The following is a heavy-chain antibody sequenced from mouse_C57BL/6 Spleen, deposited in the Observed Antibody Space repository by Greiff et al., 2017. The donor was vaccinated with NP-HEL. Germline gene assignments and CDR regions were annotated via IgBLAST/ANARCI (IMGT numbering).Heavy chain of an antibody. Sequence: EVMLVESGGGLVKPGGSLKLSCAASGFTFSSYAMSWVRQTPEKRLEWVATISDGGSYTYYPDNVKGRFTISRDNAKNNLYLQMSHLKSEDTAMYYCARDQTVVAPGYFDVWGTGTTVTVSS. CDR3: ARDQTVVAPGYFDV. J-gene: IGHJ1*03. V-gene: IGHV5-4*01. D-gene: IGHD1-1*01. CDR1: GFTFSSYA. CDR2: ISDGGSYT.